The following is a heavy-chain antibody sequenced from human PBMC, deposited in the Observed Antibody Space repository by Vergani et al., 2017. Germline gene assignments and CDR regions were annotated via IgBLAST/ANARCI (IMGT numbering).Heavy chain of an antibody. V-gene: IGHV3-33*01. CDR3: TRDRLDDSYAYFDY. Sequence: QVQLVESGGGVVQPGRSLRLSCAASGFSFSSFGFHWVRQAPGKGLEWVAFIHYDGSHEYYIDSVKGRFTISRDNSKNTLILQMNGLRAEDTAVYYCTRDRLDDSYAYFDYWGQGTLVTVSP. J-gene: IGHJ4*02. CDR2: IHYDGSHE. CDR1: GFSFSSFG. D-gene: IGHD3-16*01.